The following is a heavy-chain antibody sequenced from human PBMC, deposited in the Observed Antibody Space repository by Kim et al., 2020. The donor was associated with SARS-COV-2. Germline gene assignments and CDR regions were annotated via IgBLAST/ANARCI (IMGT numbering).Heavy chain of an antibody. CDR2: IKSKFDGGTT. V-gene: IGHV3-15*01. Sequence: GGSLRLSCAASGLSISKDWMSWVRQAPGKGLEWVGRIKSKFDGGTTDYTAPVKGRFTIARDDSLNMLYLQMNSLKTEDTAVYYCTTDSFVWGQGTTVTVS. J-gene: IGHJ6*02. CDR3: TTDSFV. D-gene: IGHD2-15*01. CDR1: GLSISKDW.